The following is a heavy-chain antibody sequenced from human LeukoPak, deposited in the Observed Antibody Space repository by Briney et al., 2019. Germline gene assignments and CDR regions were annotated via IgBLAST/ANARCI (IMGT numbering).Heavy chain of an antibody. CDR1: GGSINSSSYY. D-gene: IGHD3-22*01. Sequence: PSETLSLTCTVSGGSINSSSYYWGWLRQPPGKGLEWIGSIYYSGSTYYNPSLKSRVTISVDTSKNQFSLKLSSVTAADTAVYYCAREFWRYYDSSGYYPGQVEEYSAFDIWGQGTMVTVSS. CDR2: IYYSGST. CDR3: AREFWRYYDSSGYYPGQVEEYSAFDI. V-gene: IGHV4-39*02. J-gene: IGHJ3*02.